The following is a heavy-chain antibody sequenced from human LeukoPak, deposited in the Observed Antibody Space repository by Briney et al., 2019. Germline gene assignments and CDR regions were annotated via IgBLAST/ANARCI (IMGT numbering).Heavy chain of an antibody. CDR2: ISSNGGST. D-gene: IGHD4-17*01. CDR1: GFTFSSYA. Sequence: PGGSLRLSCAASGFTFSSYAMHWVRQAPGKGLEYVSAISSNGGSTYYANSVKGRFTISRDNSKNTLYLQMGSLRAEDMAVYYCARDQSACDYGDYLFYYYYGMDVWGQGTTVTVSS. CDR3: ARDQSACDYGDYLFYYYYGMDV. J-gene: IGHJ6*02. V-gene: IGHV3-64*01.